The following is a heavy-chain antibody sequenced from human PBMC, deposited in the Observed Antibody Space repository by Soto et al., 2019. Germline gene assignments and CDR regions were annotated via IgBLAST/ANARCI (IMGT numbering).Heavy chain of an antibody. D-gene: IGHD7-27*01. V-gene: IGHV1-3*01. J-gene: IGHJ4*02. CDR3: ARDTGDGTCEF. CDR1: VYTFSSYV. CDR2: INAGYGNT. Sequence: ASVTVSCQASVYTFSSYVMHWVRQAPGQRLEWMGWINAGYGNTKSSQKFQDRVTISRDTSASTAYMELTSLRSEDTAVYCCARDTGDGTCEFWGKGNMVSVSS.